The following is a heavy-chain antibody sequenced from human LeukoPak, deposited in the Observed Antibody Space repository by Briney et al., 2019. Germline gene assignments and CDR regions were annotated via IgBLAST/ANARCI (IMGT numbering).Heavy chain of an antibody. D-gene: IGHD3-10*01. CDR1: GFTFSDYY. J-gene: IGHJ4*02. Sequence: GGSLRLSCAASGFTFSDYYMSWIRQAPGKGLEWVSYISSSSSYTNCADSVKGRFTISRDNAKNSLYLQMNSLRAEDTAVYYCASYYGSGSYYNTIPFDYWGQGTLVTVSS. CDR3: ASYYGSGSYYNTIPFDY. V-gene: IGHV3-11*06. CDR2: ISSSSSYT.